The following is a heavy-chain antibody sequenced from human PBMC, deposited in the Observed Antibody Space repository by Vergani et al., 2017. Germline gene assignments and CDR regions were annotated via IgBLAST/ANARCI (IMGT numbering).Heavy chain of an antibody. CDR3: ARLYSSSWSADY. Sequence: QVQLQQWGAGLLKPSETLSLTCAVYSGSFSGYYWSWIRQPPGKGLEWIGEINHSGSTNYNPSLKSRVTISVDTSKNQFSLKLSSVTAADTAVYYCARLYSSSWSADYWGQGTLVTVSS. D-gene: IGHD6-13*01. V-gene: IGHV4-34*01. CDR2: INHSGST. CDR1: SGSFSGYY. J-gene: IGHJ4*02.